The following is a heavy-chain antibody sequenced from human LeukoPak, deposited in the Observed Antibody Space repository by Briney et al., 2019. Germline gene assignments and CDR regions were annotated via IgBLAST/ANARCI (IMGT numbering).Heavy chain of an antibody. CDR3: ATGADYGLLGTDGMDV. CDR2: FDPEDGET. CDR1: GYTLTELS. V-gene: IGHV1-24*01. J-gene: IGHJ6*02. D-gene: IGHD4-17*01. Sequence: ASVKVSCKVSGYTLTELSMHWMRQAPGKGLEWMGGFDPEDGETIHAQKFQGRVTMTEDTSTDTAYMELSSLRSEDTAVYYCATGADYGLLGTDGMDVWGQGTTVTVSS.